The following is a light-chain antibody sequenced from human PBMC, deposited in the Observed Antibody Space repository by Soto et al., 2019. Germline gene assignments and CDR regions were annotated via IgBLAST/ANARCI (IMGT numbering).Light chain of an antibody. CDR1: QSISSN. CDR3: QQYNNWPRT. Sequence: ESVMTQSPATLAVSRGERATGSCRASQSISSNLAWYQQKPGQAPRLLIYGASTRATGIPARFSGSGSGTEFTLTISSLQSEDFAVYYCQQYNNWPRTFGQGTKV. V-gene: IGKV3-15*01. CDR2: GAS. J-gene: IGKJ1*01.